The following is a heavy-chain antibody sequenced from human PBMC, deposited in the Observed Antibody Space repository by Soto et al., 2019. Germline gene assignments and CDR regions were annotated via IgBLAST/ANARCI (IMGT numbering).Heavy chain of an antibody. D-gene: IGHD3-16*02. V-gene: IGHV3-33*06. J-gene: IGHJ4*02. CDR3: AKEGGRRYFLDY. CDR1: GFIFSDYG. Sequence: QVQLVESGGGVVQPGRSLRLSCAPSGFIFSDYGMHWVRQAPGRGLEWVSIVWYDGTTKYYADSVKGRFTISRDNFNNTLYLQMNNLRAEGTAVYYWAKEGGRRYFLDYWGQGTLVTVSS. CDR2: VWYDGTTK.